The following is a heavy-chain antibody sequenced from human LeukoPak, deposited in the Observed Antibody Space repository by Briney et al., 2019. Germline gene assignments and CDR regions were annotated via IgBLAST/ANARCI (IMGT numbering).Heavy chain of an antibody. CDR1: GFTFSSYS. Sequence: GGSLRLSCAASGFTFSSYSMNWVRQAPGKGLEWVSSISSSSSYIYYADSVKGRFTISRDNAKNSLYLQMNSLRAEDTAVYYCAAAPKGSEILTAPYYWGQGTLVTVSS. D-gene: IGHD2-15*01. V-gene: IGHV3-21*04. CDR3: AAAPKGSEILTAPYY. J-gene: IGHJ4*02. CDR2: ISSSSSYI.